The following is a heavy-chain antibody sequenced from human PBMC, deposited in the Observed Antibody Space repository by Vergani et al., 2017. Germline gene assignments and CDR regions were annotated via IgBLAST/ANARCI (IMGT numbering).Heavy chain of an antibody. CDR2: LSTTGGATHP. Sequence: QLHLQESGPGLVKPSETLSLTCTVSGGSITSSSYYWGWIRQPPGKGLEWIGSLSTTGGATHPSHNPSLKSRVSISVDTSKSQFSLRLTSVTAADSAIYYCAGDTHSWQRADRWGQGLLVSVSS. D-gene: IGHD6-13*01. CDR3: AGDTHSWQRADR. V-gene: IGHV4-61*05. CDR1: GGSITSSSYY. J-gene: IGHJ5*02.